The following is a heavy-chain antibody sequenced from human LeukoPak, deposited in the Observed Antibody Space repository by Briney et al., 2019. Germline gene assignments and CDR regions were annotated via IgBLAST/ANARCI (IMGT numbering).Heavy chain of an antibody. CDR2: ISQEGSEK. D-gene: IGHD3-10*01. CDR3: ASGGRRGDD. CDR1: GFTFSIYW. V-gene: IGHV3-7*01. J-gene: IGHJ4*02. Sequence: GGSLRLFCAASGFTFSIYWMSWVRQAPGKGLEGVANISQEGSEKFYVDAAEGRYTISRDNDEHTLYLHMNTMRGKDTAVYYCASGGRRGDDWGQGTLVPVSS.